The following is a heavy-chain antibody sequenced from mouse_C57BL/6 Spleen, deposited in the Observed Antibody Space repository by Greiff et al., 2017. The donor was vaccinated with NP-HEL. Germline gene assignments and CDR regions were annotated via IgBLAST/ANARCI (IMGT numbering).Heavy chain of an antibody. V-gene: IGHV1-81*01. D-gene: IGHD1-1*01. CDR3: ARSSLYCYGSSYGTY. CDR2: IYPRSGNT. J-gene: IGHJ3*01. Sequence: LQQSGAELAMPGASVPLSCKASGSPFTSYGIRWVKQRTGQGLEWIGEIYPRSGNTYYNEKFKGKATLTADKSSSTAYMALRSLTSEDSAVYFCARSSLYCYGSSYGTYWGQGTLVTVSA. CDR1: GSPFTSYG.